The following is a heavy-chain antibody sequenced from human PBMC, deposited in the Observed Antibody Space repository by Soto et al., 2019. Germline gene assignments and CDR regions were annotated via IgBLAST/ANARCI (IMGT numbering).Heavy chain of an antibody. D-gene: IGHD2-2*01. CDR3: ARAPRVPAAMGRLAPRDAFDI. J-gene: IGHJ3*02. CDR1: GGSISSGGYY. Sequence: TLSLTCTVSGGSISSGGYYWSWIRQHPGKGLEWIGYIYYSGSTYYNPSLKSRVTISVDTSKNQFSLKLSSVTAADTAVYYYARAPRVPAAMGRLAPRDAFDIWGQGTMVTVSS. CDR2: IYYSGST. V-gene: IGHV4-31*03.